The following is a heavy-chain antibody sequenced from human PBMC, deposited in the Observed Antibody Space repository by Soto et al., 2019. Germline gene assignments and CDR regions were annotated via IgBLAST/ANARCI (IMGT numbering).Heavy chain of an antibody. CDR3: ASPPLDDSSGYRY. Sequence: SXNDSYKASGGTXISYAIRLVRQAPGQGLEWMGGSIPIFGTANYAQKFQVIVTITADESKMTAYMELSILRSEDTAVYYFASPPLDDSSGYRYWGQGTLGTVS. CDR2: SIPIFGTA. CDR1: GGTXISYA. J-gene: IGHJ4*02. V-gene: IGHV1-69*13. D-gene: IGHD3-22*01.